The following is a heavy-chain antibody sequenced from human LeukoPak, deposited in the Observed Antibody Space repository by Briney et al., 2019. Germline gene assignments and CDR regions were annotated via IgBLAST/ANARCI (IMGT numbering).Heavy chain of an antibody. CDR1: GVTFSSYS. CDR2: ISSSSNYI. D-gene: IGHD2-15*01. Sequence: GGSLRLSCAASGVTFSSYSMNWVREAPGKGLEWGSSISSSSNYIYYADAVRGRFTISRDNAKNSLYLQMNRLSAEDTAVYYCARSRYCSGGNCYLDAFDIWGQGTMVTVSS. J-gene: IGHJ3*02. V-gene: IGHV3-21*01. CDR3: ARSRYCSGGNCYLDAFDI.